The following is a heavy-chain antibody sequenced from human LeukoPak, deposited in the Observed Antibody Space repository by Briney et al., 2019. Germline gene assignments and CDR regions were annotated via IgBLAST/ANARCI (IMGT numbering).Heavy chain of an antibody. CDR3: AKYRIAAAAYDAFDI. J-gene: IGHJ3*02. CDR2: ISRSGGST. Sequence: GGSLRLSCAASGITVSDNYMSWVRQAPGKGLEWVSTISRSGGSTYYADSVRGRFTISRDNSKNTLYLQMNSLRAEDTAVYYCAKYRIAAAAYDAFDIWGQGTMVTVSS. D-gene: IGHD6-13*01. V-gene: IGHV3-23*01. CDR1: GITVSDNY.